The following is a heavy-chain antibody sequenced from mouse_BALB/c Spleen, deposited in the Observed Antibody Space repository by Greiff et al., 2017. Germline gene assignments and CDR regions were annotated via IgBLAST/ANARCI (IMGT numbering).Heavy chain of an antibody. Sequence: VQLQQSGAELVKPGASVKLSCTASGFNIKDTYMHWVKQRPEQGLEWIGRIDPANGNTKYDPKFQGKATITADTSSNTAYLQLSSLTSEDTAVYYCARLYYGYGYFDVWGAGTTVTVSS. CDR3: ARLYYGYGYFDV. CDR1: GFNIKDTY. V-gene: IGHV14-3*02. D-gene: IGHD1-1*01. J-gene: IGHJ1*01. CDR2: IDPANGNT.